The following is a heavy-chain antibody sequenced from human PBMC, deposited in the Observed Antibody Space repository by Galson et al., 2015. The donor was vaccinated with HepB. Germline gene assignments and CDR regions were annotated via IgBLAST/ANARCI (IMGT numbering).Heavy chain of an antibody. V-gene: IGHV3-7*03. Sequence: SLRLSCAASGFTFSSYWMSWVRQAPGKGLEWVANIKQDGGEKYYVDSVKGRFTISRDNAKNSLYLQMNSLRAEDTAVYYCARDPAYYDILTGYYYYYGMDVWGQGTTVTVSS. J-gene: IGHJ6*02. CDR2: IKQDGGEK. CDR3: ARDPAYYDILTGYYYYYGMDV. CDR1: GFTFSSYW. D-gene: IGHD3-9*01.